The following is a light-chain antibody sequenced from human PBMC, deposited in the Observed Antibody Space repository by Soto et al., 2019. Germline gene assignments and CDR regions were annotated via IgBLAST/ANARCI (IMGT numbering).Light chain of an antibody. J-gene: IGKJ1*01. CDR3: QQYNNWPPWP. Sequence: EIVMTQSPATLSVSPGERATLSCRASQSVSSNLAWYQQKPGQAPRLLIYGASTRATGIPARFSGSGSGTEFTLTINSLQSEDFAVYYCQQYNNWPPWPFGQGTKVEIK. CDR1: QSVSSN. CDR2: GAS. V-gene: IGKV3-15*01.